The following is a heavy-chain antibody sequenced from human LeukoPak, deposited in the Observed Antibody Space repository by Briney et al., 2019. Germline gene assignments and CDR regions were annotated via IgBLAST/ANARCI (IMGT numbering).Heavy chain of an antibody. Sequence: GGSLRLSCVVSGSSFDNFGLSWVRQAPGKGLEWVANIKEDGSEKYYVDSVKGRFTISRDNAKNSLYLQMNSLRAEDTAVYYCATSFGPVIAAAGTGADWGQGTLVTVSS. V-gene: IGHV3-7*03. CDR2: IKEDGSEK. D-gene: IGHD6-13*01. CDR3: ATSFGPVIAAAGTGAD. CDR1: GSSFDNFG. J-gene: IGHJ4*02.